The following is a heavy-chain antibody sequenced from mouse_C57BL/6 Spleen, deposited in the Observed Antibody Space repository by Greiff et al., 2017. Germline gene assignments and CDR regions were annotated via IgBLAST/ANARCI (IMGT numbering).Heavy chain of an antibody. CDR3: ARFYDGYYNFDD. CDR1: GYTFTSYT. D-gene: IGHD2-3*01. V-gene: IGHV1-4*01. J-gene: IGHJ2*01. Sequence: VKLQESGAELVRPGASVKMSCKASGYTFTSYTMHWVKQRPGQGLEWIGYINPSSGYTKYNPKFKDKATLTADKSSSTAYMQLSSLTSEDSAVYYCARFYDGYYNFDDWGQGTTLTVSS. CDR2: INPSSGYT.